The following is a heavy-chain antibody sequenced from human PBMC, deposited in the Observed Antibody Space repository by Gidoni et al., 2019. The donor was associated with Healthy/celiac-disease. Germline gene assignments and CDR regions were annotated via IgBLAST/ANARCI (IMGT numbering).Heavy chain of an antibody. CDR1: GGTFSSYA. Sequence: QVQLVQSGAEVKKPGSSVKVSCKASGGTFSSYAISWVRQAPGQGLEWMGRIIPILGIANYAQKFQGRVTITADKSTSTAYMELSSLRSEDTAVYYCASTTRLAVAATEYYYYYMDVWGKGTTVTVSS. V-gene: IGHV1-69*04. D-gene: IGHD2-15*01. J-gene: IGHJ6*03. CDR3: ASTTRLAVAATEYYYYYMDV. CDR2: IIPILGIA.